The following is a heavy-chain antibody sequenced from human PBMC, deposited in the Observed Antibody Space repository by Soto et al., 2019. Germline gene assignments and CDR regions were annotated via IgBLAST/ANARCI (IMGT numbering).Heavy chain of an antibody. D-gene: IGHD2-15*01. CDR3: PKGLCTGGSCFSGDY. CDR2: IRNKAYTYTT. CDR1: GFTFSDHY. Sequence: EVQLVESGGGLVQPGGSLRLSCVASGFTFSDHYMDWVRQAPGKGLEWIGRIRNKAYTYTTEHAASGKGRFTMSRDDLKNSVLLQFNSLKSEDTAVYFCPKGLCTGGSCFSGDYWGQGTLVTVSS. V-gene: IGHV3-72*01. J-gene: IGHJ4*02.